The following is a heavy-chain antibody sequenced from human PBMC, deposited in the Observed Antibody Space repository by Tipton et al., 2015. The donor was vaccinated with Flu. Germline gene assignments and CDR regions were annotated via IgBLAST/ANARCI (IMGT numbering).Heavy chain of an antibody. CDR2: IFHSGNT. V-gene: IGHV4-4*02. D-gene: IGHD1-14*01. CDR3: AAADLAGNFDY. CDR1: GGSIGRSTW. J-gene: IGHJ4*02. Sequence: TLSLTCVVSGGSIGRSTWWTWVRQPPGKGLEWIGEIFHSGNTNYNPSLESRVTISVDKSKNQFSLKLTSVTAADTAVYHCAAADLAGNFDYWGQGILVTVSS.